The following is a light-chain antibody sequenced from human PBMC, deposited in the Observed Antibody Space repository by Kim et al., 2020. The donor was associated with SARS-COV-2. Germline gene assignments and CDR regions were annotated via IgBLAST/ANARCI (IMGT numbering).Light chain of an antibody. V-gene: IGKV1D-16*01. CDR3: LQYNDYPLT. J-gene: IGKJ5*01. CDR2: AAA. CDR1: QDISTW. Sequence: ASLGDRVTITCRASQDISTWVVLFQQKPGKAPQCLIYAAATLQSGVPSRFSGSGSGTHFTLTISSLQPEDFATYYCLQYNDYPLTFGQGTRLEIK.